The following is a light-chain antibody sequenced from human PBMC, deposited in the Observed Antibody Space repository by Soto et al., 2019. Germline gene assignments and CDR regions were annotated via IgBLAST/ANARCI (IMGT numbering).Light chain of an antibody. CDR2: ATS. Sequence: DTQMSQSPSSLSASVGDRISITCRASQTVSTYLTWYKQKPGKAPPLLISATSTLQSGVPSRFSGSGSGTEFTLTITSLQPEDFAVYYCQQYRTFGQGTKVDIK. J-gene: IGKJ1*01. V-gene: IGKV1-39*01. CDR3: QQYRT. CDR1: QTVSTY.